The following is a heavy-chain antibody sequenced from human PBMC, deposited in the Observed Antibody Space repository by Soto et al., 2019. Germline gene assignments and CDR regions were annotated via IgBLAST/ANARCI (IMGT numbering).Heavy chain of an antibody. J-gene: IGHJ4*02. CDR1: GFTFSYYW. CDR3: ARDLYYYGSGSSHPFDY. D-gene: IGHD3-10*01. Sequence: GGSLRLSCAGSGFTFSYYWMHWVRQAPGKGLVWVSRINTDGSSTSYADSVKGRFTISRDNAKNTLYLQMNSLRAEDTAVYYCARDLYYYGSGSSHPFDYWGQGTLVTVSS. V-gene: IGHV3-74*01. CDR2: INTDGSST.